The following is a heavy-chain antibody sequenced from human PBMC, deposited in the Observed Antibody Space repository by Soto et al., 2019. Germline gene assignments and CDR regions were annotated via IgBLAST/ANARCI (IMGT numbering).Heavy chain of an antibody. J-gene: IGHJ3*02. Sequence: SETLSLTCAVYGGSFSGYYWSWIRQPPGKGLEWIGEINHSGSTNYNPSLKSRVTISVDTSKNQFSLKLSSVTAADTAVYYCAREGSGWFHDAFDIWGQGTMVTVSS. V-gene: IGHV4-34*01. CDR1: GGSFSGYY. CDR3: AREGSGWFHDAFDI. D-gene: IGHD6-19*01. CDR2: INHSGST.